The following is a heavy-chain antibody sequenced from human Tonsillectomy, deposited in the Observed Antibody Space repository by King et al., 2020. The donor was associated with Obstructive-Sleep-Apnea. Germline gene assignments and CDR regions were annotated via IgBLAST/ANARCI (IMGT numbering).Heavy chain of an antibody. CDR2: ISGSGGST. V-gene: IGHV3-23*04. CDR1: GFTFSSYA. CDR3: AKAWEQWLVTNWYFDL. Sequence: VQLVESGGGLVQPGGSLRLSCAASGFTFSSYAMSWVRQAPGKGLEWVSAISGSGGSTYYADSVKGRFTISRDNSKNTLYLQMNSLRAEDTAVYYCAKAWEQWLVTNWYFDLWGRGTLVTVSS. D-gene: IGHD6-19*01. J-gene: IGHJ2*01.